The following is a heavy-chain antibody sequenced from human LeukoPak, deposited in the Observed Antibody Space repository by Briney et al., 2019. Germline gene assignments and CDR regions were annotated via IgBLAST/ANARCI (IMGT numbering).Heavy chain of an antibody. CDR2: ISWNSGSI. Sequence: ETGGSLRLSCAASGFTFDDYAMHWVRQAPGKGLEWVSGISWNSGSIGYADSVKGRFTISRDNAKNSLYLRMNSLRAEDMALYYCAKAGSSWYYFDYWGQGTLVTVSS. CDR3: AKAGSSWYYFDY. V-gene: IGHV3-9*03. J-gene: IGHJ4*02. D-gene: IGHD6-13*01. CDR1: GFTFDDYA.